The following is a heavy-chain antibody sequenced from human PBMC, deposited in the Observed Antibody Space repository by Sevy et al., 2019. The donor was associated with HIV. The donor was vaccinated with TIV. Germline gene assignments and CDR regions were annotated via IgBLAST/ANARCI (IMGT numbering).Heavy chain of an antibody. J-gene: IGHJ4*02. V-gene: IGHV3-53*01. CDR3: AASPRANLADY. CDR2: IYTAGET. CDR1: GFTFSSNF. Sequence: GGSLRLSCAASGFTFSSNFMRWVRQAPGRGLEWVSIIYTAGETYYAESVKGRFTISRDNSKNTVYLQMSGLRAEDTAIYYCAASPRANLADYWGQGTLVTVSS.